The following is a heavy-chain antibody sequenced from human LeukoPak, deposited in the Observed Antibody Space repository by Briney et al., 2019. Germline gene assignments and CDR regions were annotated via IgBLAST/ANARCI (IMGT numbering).Heavy chain of an antibody. CDR1: GGSISSGGYY. CDR2: IYYSGST. CDR3: ARTSVLPLNGNWFDP. Sequence: SETLSLTCTVSGGSISSGGYYWSWIRQPPGKGLEWIGSIYYSGSTYYNPSLKSRVTISVDTSKNQFSLKLSSVTAADTAVYYCARTSVLPLNGNWFDPWGQGTLVTVSS. D-gene: IGHD2-8*01. J-gene: IGHJ5*02. V-gene: IGHV4-39*01.